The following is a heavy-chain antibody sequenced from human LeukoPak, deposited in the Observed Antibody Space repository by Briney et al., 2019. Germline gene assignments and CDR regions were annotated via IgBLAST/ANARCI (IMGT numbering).Heavy chain of an antibody. CDR1: GGSFSGYY. CDR2: INHSGST. CDR3: ARVGTPIAAAGTHPSFDY. Sequence: SETLSLTCAVYGGSFSGYYWSWIRQPPGKGLEWIGEINHSGSTNYNPSLKSRLTISVDTSKNQFSLKLSSVTAADTAVYYCARVGTPIAAAGTHPSFDYWGQGTLVTVSS. J-gene: IGHJ4*02. V-gene: IGHV4-34*01. D-gene: IGHD6-13*01.